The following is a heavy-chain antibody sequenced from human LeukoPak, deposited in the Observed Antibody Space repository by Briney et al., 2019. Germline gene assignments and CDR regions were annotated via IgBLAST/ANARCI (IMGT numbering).Heavy chain of an antibody. CDR3: ARGLVLLWFGELWNYLGFDY. Sequence: SETLSLTCTVSGYSISSGYYWGWIRQPPGKGLEWIGSIYHSGSTYYNPSLKSRVTISVDTSKNQFSLKLSSVTAADTAVYYCARGLVLLWFGELWNYLGFDYWGQGTLVTVSS. CDR2: IYHSGST. CDR1: GYSISSGYY. D-gene: IGHD3-10*01. V-gene: IGHV4-38-2*02. J-gene: IGHJ4*02.